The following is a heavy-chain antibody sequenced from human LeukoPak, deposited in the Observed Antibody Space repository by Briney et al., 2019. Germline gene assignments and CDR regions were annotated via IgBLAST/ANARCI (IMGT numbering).Heavy chain of an antibody. V-gene: IGHV4-31*03. CDR1: GGSISSGGYY. Sequence: SETLSLTCTVSGGSISSGGYYWSWIRQHPGKGLEWIGYIYYSASTYYNPSLKSRVTISVDTSKNQFSLKLSSVTAADTGVYYCASRRDSSGYERHWGQGTLVTVSS. CDR3: ASRRDSSGYERH. D-gene: IGHD3-22*01. J-gene: IGHJ4*02. CDR2: IYYSAST.